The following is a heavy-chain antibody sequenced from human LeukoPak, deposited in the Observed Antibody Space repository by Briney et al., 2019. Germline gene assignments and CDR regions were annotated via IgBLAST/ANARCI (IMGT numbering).Heavy chain of an antibody. J-gene: IGHJ4*02. Sequence: ASVKVSCKASGYSFTGYYMHWVRQAPGQGLEWMGWINPNSGGTHYAQKFQGRVTMTRDTSISTAYMELSSLRSDDTAIYYYARGPYSTSPHFDYWGQGTLVTVSS. CDR3: ARGPYSTSPHFDY. V-gene: IGHV1-2*02. CDR2: INPNSGGT. D-gene: IGHD6-6*01. CDR1: GYSFTGYY.